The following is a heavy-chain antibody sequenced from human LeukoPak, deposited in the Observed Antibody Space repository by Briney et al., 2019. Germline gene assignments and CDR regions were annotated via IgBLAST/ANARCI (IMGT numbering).Heavy chain of an antibody. J-gene: IGHJ4*02. CDR3: ARDFYLDGYPYFDY. Sequence: KPSKTLSLACTVSGGSISSYFWSWIRQPPGKGLEWIGYVYYSGATNYNPYLKSRVTISVDTSKNQFSLKLSSVTAADTAVYFCARDFYLDGYPYFDYWGQGTLVTVSS. CDR2: VYYSGAT. D-gene: IGHD5-24*01. V-gene: IGHV4-59*01. CDR1: GGSISSYF.